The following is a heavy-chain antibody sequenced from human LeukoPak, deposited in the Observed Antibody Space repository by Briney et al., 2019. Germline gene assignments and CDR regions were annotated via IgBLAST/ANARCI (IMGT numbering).Heavy chain of an antibody. J-gene: IGHJ5*02. Sequence: SETLSLTCTVSGGSISSYYWSWIRQPAGKGLEWIGRIYTSGSTNYNPSLKSRVTMSVDTSKNQFSLKLSSVTAADTAVYYCARGYSSGWSQVWFDPWGQGTLVTVSS. CDR3: ARGYSSGWSQVWFDP. D-gene: IGHD6-19*01. CDR1: GGSISSYY. V-gene: IGHV4-4*07. CDR2: IYTSGST.